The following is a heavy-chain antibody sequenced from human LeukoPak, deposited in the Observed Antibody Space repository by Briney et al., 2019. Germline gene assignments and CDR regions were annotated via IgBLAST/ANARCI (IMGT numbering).Heavy chain of an antibody. CDR3: ARDSWYCSSTSCSFDP. D-gene: IGHD2-2*01. V-gene: IGHV1-18*01. CDR2: ISAYNGNT. Sequence: ASVKVSCKASGYSFVLYGISWVRQAPGQGPEWMGWISAYNGNTNYAQKLQGRVTMTTDTSTSTAYMEPRSLRSDDTAVYYCARDSWYCSSTSCSFDPWGQGTLVTVSS. J-gene: IGHJ5*02. CDR1: GYSFVLYG.